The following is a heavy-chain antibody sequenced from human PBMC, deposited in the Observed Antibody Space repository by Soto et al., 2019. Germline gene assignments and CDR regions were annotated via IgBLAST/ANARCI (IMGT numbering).Heavy chain of an antibody. J-gene: IGHJ6*02. CDR1: GVTFGDCV. CDR3: GREMANYVFWGQNQRGMEV. Sequence: EEQLVESGGGLEQSGGSLRLSCEGTGVTFGDCVMQWVRLAPGKGLEWVAGISWNRDDKDYAESVKGRFTISRDNAKKSLYLQMYNLRTEDTAIYYCGREMANYVFWGQNQRGMEVWGRGTTVTFSS. V-gene: IGHV3-9*01. D-gene: IGHD3-3*01. CDR2: ISWNRDDK.